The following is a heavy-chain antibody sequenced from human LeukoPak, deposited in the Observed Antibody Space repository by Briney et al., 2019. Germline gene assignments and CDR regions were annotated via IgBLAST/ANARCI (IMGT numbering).Heavy chain of an antibody. Sequence: PGGSLRLSCAASGFTFSSYSTNWVRQAPGKGLEWVSYISSSSSTIYYADSVKGRFTISRDNAKNSLYLQMNSLRDEDTAVYYCARGSEYSSGWLSDYWGQGTLVTVSS. D-gene: IGHD6-19*01. CDR2: ISSSSSTI. CDR3: ARGSEYSSGWLSDY. V-gene: IGHV3-48*02. J-gene: IGHJ4*02. CDR1: GFTFSSYS.